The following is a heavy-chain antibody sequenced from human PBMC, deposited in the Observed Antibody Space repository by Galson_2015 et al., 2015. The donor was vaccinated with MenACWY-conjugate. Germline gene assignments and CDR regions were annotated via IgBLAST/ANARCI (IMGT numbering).Heavy chain of an antibody. CDR2: IYWDDDR. D-gene: IGHD3-16*01. Sequence: PALVKPTQPLTLPCTFSGFSLPTSGVGVGWIRQPPGKALEWLAIIYWDDDRRYSPSLRTRPAITKDTSRNQVVFTMANMDPVDTATYYCVHIVITYGGLSGDDAFDVWGRGTVVTVSS. CDR3: VHIVITYGGLSGDDAFDV. J-gene: IGHJ3*01. V-gene: IGHV2-5*02. CDR1: GFSLPTSGVG.